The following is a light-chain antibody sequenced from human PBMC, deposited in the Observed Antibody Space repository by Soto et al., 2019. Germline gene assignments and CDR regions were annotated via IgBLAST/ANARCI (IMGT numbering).Light chain of an antibody. Sequence: QSVLTQPASVSGSPGQSITISCTGTSSDVGAYNYVSWYRQHPGKAPKLMIYEVTNRPSGVSNRFSCSKSGSTASLTISGLQAEDEADYCCSSYTSSSTLVFGGGTKLTVL. CDR1: SSDVGAYNY. V-gene: IGLV2-14*01. CDR2: EVT. J-gene: IGLJ3*02. CDR3: SSYTSSSTLV.